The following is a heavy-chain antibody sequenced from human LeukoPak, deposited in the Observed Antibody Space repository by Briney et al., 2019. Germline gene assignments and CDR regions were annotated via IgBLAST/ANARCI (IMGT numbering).Heavy chain of an antibody. V-gene: IGHV3-23*01. CDR3: ARDRFD. CDR2: ISADGGSA. J-gene: IGHJ3*01. CDR1: GFTFANYA. Sequence: PGGSLRLSCAASGFTFANYAMSWVRQAPGKGPEWVSAISADGGSAWYAGSVRGRSTISRDNSKNTLYLQMNSLRAEDTAVYYCARDRFDWGQGTMVTVSS.